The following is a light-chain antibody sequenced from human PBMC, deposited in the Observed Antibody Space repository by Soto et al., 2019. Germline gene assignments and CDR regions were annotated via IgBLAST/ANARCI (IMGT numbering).Light chain of an antibody. J-gene: IGLJ3*02. CDR3: CSYAGTYTWV. V-gene: IGLV2-11*01. CDR1: SSDVGAYNY. Sequence: QSALTQPRSVSGSPGQLVTISCTGTSSDVGAYNYVSWYQQYPGKAPKLMVFDVTKRPSGVPNRFSGSKSDNTASLTISGLQAEDGADYYCCSYAGTYTWVFGGGTKVTVL. CDR2: DVT.